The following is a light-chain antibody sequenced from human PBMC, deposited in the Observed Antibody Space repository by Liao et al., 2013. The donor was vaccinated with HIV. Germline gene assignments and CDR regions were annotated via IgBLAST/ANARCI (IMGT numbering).Light chain of an antibody. V-gene: IGLV3-1*01. CDR1: KLGDKY. CDR3: QVWDSNSDHPYV. Sequence: SYELTQPPSVSVSPGQTASITCSGDKLGDKYASWYQQKPGQAPVLVIYYDRDRPSVIPERFSGSNSGNTATLSISRVEAGDEGDYYCQVWDSNSDHPYVFGTGTKVTVL. J-gene: IGLJ1*01. CDR2: YDR.